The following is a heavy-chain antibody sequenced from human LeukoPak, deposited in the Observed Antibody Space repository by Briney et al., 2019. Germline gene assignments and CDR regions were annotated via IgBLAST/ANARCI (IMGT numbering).Heavy chain of an antibody. CDR1: GGSISSGGYY. CDR3: ARGRKGYCSSTSCLKIVTPVGPYYYYYYMDV. D-gene: IGHD2-2*01. V-gene: IGHV4-31*03. CDR2: IFYSGTS. Sequence: PSETLSLTCTVSGGSISSGGYYWSWIRQHPGKGLEWIGYIFYSGTSYYNPSLKSRVTISVDTSKNQFSLRLSSVTAADMAVYYCARGRKGYCSSTSCLKIVTPVGPYYYYYYMDVWGKGTTVTVSS. J-gene: IGHJ6*03.